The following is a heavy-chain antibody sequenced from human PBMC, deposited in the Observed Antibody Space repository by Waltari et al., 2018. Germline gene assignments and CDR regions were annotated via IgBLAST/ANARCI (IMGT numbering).Heavy chain of an antibody. V-gene: IGHV3-48*01. J-gene: IGHJ6*02. CDR1: GFTCSSSS. D-gene: IGHD3-22*01. CDR2: ISSSSSTI. Sequence: EVQLVESGGGLVQPGGSLRLSCAASGFTCSSSSMNWVRQAPGKGREWFAYISSSSSTIYYADSVKGRFTISRDNAKNSLYLQMNSLRAEDTAVYYCARDQSGYYDSSGYYPYYYYGMDVWGQGTTVTVSS. CDR3: ARDQSGYYDSSGYYPYYYYGMDV.